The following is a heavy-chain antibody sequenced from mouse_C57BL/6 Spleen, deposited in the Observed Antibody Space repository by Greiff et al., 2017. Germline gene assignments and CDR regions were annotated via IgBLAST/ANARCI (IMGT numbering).Heavy chain of an antibody. CDR2: ISYDGSN. V-gene: IGHV3-6*01. CDR3: ASGEGAMDY. CDR1: GYSITSGYY. J-gene: IGHJ4*01. Sequence: EVKLMESGPGLVKPSPSLYLSCSVSGYSITSGYYWNWIRQFPGNKLEWMGYISYDGSNNYNPSLKKRSSITLDTSKNQFFLKLNSVTTEDTATYYCASGEGAMDYWGQGTSVTVSS.